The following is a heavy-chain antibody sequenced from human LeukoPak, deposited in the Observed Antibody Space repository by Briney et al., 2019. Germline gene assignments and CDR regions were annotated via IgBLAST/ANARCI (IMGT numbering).Heavy chain of an antibody. J-gene: IGHJ5*02. D-gene: IGHD6-13*01. CDR3: ARVAIAAAGPNWFDP. CDR2: ISSSSSYI. V-gene: IGHV3-21*01. Sequence: GGSLRLSCAASGFTFSSYSMNWVRQAPGKGLECVSSISSSSSYIYYADSVKGRFTISRDNAENSLYLQMNSLRAEDTAVYYCARVAIAAAGPNWFDPWGQGTLVTVSS. CDR1: GFTFSSYS.